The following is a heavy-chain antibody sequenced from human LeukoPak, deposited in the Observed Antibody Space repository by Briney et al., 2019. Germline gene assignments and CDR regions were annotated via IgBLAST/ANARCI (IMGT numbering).Heavy chain of an antibody. J-gene: IGHJ4*02. CDR1: GFTFSSYA. V-gene: IGHV3-23*01. D-gene: IGHD2-15*01. CDR2: VSPTGGSS. Sequence: GGSLRLSCTASGFTFSSYAMSWVRQAPGKGLEWVSGVSPTGGSSYYADSVKGRFTISRDNFKNTLSLQMNSLRADDTAVYYCAKSRYCSGGSCFPTFDYWGQGTLVTVSS. CDR3: AKSRYCSGGSCFPTFDY.